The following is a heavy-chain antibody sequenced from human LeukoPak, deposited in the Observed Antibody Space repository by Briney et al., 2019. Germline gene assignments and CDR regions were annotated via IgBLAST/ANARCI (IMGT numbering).Heavy chain of an antibody. D-gene: IGHD1-26*01. J-gene: IGHJ5*02. Sequence: TSETLSLTCTVSDEVITSNNWWSWVRQSPGKGLEWIGEISHSGTTRYKASLESRVTMLLDKSKNQFSLRLNSVTAADTAVYFCARLRLSGGSFSVGWFDPWGQGIQVTVSS. V-gene: IGHV4-4*02. CDR2: ISHSGTT. CDR3: ARLRLSGGSFSVGWFDP. CDR1: DEVITSNNW.